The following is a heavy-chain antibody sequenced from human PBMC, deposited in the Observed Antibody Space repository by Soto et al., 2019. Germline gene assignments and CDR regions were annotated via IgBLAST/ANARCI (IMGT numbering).Heavy chain of an antibody. Sequence: EVQLVESGGGLLQPGGSLRLSCEASGFTFSSHWMHWVRQTPGKGLVWVSRVNFVGTTTNYADSVKGRLTISRDNAKNTVYLQMNSLRAEDTAVYYCARGGSGTYKLDNWGQGTLVTVSA. CDR1: GFTFSSHW. D-gene: IGHD3-10*01. J-gene: IGHJ4*02. V-gene: IGHV3-74*01. CDR3: ARGGSGTYKLDN. CDR2: VNFVGTTT.